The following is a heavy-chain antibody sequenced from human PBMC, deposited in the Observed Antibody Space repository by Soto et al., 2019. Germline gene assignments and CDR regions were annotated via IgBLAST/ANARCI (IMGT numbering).Heavy chain of an antibody. J-gene: IGHJ2*01. D-gene: IGHD4-17*01. CDR1: GGSISSSNW. V-gene: IGHV4-4*02. CDR2: IYHSGST. CDR3: ARHSPDYGDYGIYWYFDL. Sequence: QVQLQESGPGLVKPSGTLSLTCDVSGGSISSSNWWTWVRQSPGKGLEWIGEIYHSGSTYYNPSLKSRVTISVDTSKNQFSLKLSSVTAADTAVYYCARHSPDYGDYGIYWYFDLWGRGTLVTVSS.